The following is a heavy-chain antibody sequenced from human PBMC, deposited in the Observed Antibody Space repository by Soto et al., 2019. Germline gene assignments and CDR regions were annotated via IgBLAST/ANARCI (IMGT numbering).Heavy chain of an antibody. V-gene: IGHV4-34*01. Sequence: QVQVQQWGAGLLKPSETLSLTCAVSGGSFSNYYWSWIRQSPGRGLEWIGEVNHGGSTNYNPSLKSRVTMSVDTSKKQFSLKLTSVTAADTAVYYCRKWFRDLLRDYWGQGTLVTVSS. CDR2: VNHGGST. J-gene: IGHJ4*02. CDR1: GGSFSNYY. CDR3: RKWFRDLLRDY. D-gene: IGHD3-10*01.